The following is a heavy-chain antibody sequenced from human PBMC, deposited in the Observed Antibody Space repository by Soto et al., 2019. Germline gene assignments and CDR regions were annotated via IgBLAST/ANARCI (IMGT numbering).Heavy chain of an antibody. CDR1: GFSLTTTGVG. Sequence: QITLRESGPSLVKPTATLTLTCTFSGFSLTTTGVGVGWIRQPPGKALEWLAVVFWDDGERYSPSLKSRVTIAKDPSKNQVVLTMTNMDPVDTATYYCTQIYGSGSWGGYFPSWGQGTLDTVSS. CDR2: VFWDDGE. D-gene: IGHD1-26*01. CDR3: TQIYGSGSWGGYFPS. J-gene: IGHJ5*02. V-gene: IGHV2-5*02.